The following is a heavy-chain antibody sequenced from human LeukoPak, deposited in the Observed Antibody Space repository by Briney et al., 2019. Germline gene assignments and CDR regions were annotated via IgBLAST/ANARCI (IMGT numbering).Heavy chain of an antibody. CDR2: ISAYNGNT. D-gene: IGHD1-26*01. CDR1: GYTFNSHG. J-gene: IGHJ4*02. Sequence: ASVKVSCKASGYTFNSHGISWVRQAPGQGLEWMGWISAYNGNTNYAQKLQGRVTMTTDTSTSTAYMELRSLRSDDTAVYYCARSPRERRWELLAFWGQGTLVTVSS. V-gene: IGHV1-18*04. CDR3: ARSPRERRWELLAF.